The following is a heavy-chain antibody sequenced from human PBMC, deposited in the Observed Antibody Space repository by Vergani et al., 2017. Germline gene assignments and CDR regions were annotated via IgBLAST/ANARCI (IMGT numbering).Heavy chain of an antibody. V-gene: IGHV3-21*01. CDR3: ARDLFXYDSSGYYSGFFDY. J-gene: IGHJ4*02. CDR1: GFPFSSYS. Sequence: EVQLVESGGGLVKPGGSLRLSFAASGFPFSSYSMNWVRQAPGRGLEWVSSISSSSSYIYYADSVKGRFTISRDNAKNSLYLQMNSLRAEDTAVYYCARDLFXYDSSGYYSGFFDYWGQGTLVTVSS. D-gene: IGHD3-22*01. CDR2: ISSSSSYI.